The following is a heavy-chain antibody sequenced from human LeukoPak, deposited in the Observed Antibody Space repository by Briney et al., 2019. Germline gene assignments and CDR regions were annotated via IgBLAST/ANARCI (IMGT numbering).Heavy chain of an antibody. Sequence: SVTVSCKASGGTLSSYAISWVRQAPGQGLEWMGGIIPIFGTANYAQKFQGRVTITADESTSTAYMELSSLRSEDTAVYYCARDQHQGFDYWGQGTLVTVSS. V-gene: IGHV1-69*13. D-gene: IGHD6-13*01. CDR2: IIPIFGTA. CDR1: GGTLSSYA. CDR3: ARDQHQGFDY. J-gene: IGHJ4*02.